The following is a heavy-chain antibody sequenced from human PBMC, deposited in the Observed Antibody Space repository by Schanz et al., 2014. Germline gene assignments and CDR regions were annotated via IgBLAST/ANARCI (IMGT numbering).Heavy chain of an antibody. D-gene: IGHD3-9*01. J-gene: IGHJ5*02. CDR2: ISSRSSHI. V-gene: IGHV3-21*01. CDR1: GFGFSSNS. Sequence: EVQLVESGGGLVQPGGSLRLSCSASGFGFSSNSMNWVRQAPGKGLEWVSSISSRSSHIYYADSVKGRFTVSRDNAKNSLYLQMNSLRAEDTAVYYCAKAADWPVTRFDPWGQGTLVTVSS. CDR3: AKAADWPVTRFDP.